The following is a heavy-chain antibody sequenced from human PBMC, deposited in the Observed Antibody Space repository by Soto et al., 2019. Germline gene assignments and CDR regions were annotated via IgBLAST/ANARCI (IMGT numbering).Heavy chain of an antibody. J-gene: IGHJ6*02. Sequence: SETLSLTCAVYGGSFSGYYWSWIRQPPGKGLEWIGEINHSGSTNYNPSLKSRVTISVDTSKNQFSLKLSSVTAADTAVYYCARARYYYGPGSYYGMDVWGQGTTLTLSS. CDR2: INHSGST. CDR1: GGSFSGYY. V-gene: IGHV4-34*01. D-gene: IGHD3-10*01. CDR3: ARARYYYGPGSYYGMDV.